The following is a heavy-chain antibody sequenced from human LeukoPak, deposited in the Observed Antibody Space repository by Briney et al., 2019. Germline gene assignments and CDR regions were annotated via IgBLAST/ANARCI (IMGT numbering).Heavy chain of an antibody. Sequence: SETLSLTCTVSGGSISSYYWSWIRQPPGKGLEWIGYIYYSGSTNYNPSLKSRVTISVDTSKNQFSLKLSSVTAADTAVYYCARHGPMAYCSGGSCYGNYFDYWGQGTLVTVSS. D-gene: IGHD2-15*01. CDR1: GGSISSYY. J-gene: IGHJ4*02. V-gene: IGHV4-59*08. CDR2: IYYSGST. CDR3: ARHGPMAYCSGGSCYGNYFDY.